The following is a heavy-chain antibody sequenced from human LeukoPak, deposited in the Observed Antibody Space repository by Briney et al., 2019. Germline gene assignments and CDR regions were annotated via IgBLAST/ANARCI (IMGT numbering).Heavy chain of an antibody. Sequence: GRSLRLSCAASGFTFDDYAMHWVRQAPGKGLEWVSGISWNSGSIGYADSVQGRFTISRDNSKNTLYLQMNSLRAEDTAVYYCAKDYGRYSSGWTGYYFDYWGQGTLVTVSS. CDR3: AKDYGRYSSGWTGYYFDY. CDR1: GFTFDDYA. V-gene: IGHV3-9*01. CDR2: ISWNSGSI. J-gene: IGHJ4*02. D-gene: IGHD6-19*01.